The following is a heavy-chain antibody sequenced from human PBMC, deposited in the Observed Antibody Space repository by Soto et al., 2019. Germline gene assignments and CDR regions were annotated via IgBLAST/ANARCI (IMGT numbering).Heavy chain of an antibody. CDR2: ISSSSSYI. Sequence: PGGSLRLSCAASGFTFSSYSMNWVRQAPGKGLEWVSSISSSSSYIYYADSVKGRFTISRDNAKNSLYLQMNSLRAEDTAVYYCARGTFYYDSNDYYGYWGQGTVVTVSS. CDR3: ARGTFYYDSNDYYGY. D-gene: IGHD3-22*01. CDR1: GFTFSSYS. J-gene: IGHJ4*02. V-gene: IGHV3-21*01.